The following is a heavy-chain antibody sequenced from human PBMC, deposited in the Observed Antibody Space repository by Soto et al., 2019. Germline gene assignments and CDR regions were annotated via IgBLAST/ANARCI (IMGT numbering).Heavy chain of an antibody. CDR1: GYTFTSYD. V-gene: IGHV1-8*01. D-gene: IGHD3-16*02. Sequence: ASVKVSCKASGYTFTSYDINWVRQATGQGLEWMGWMNPNSGNTGYAQKFQGRVTMTRNTSISTAYMELSSLRSEDTAVYYCARGSQAPNYDYIWGGYRDYYYYMDVWGKGTTVTVSS. CDR3: ARGSQAPNYDYIWGGYRDYYYYMDV. CDR2: MNPNSGNT. J-gene: IGHJ6*03.